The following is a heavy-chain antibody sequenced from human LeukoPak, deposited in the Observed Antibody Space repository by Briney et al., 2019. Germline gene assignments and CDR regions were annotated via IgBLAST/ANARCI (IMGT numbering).Heavy chain of an antibody. CDR1: GGSISSSSYY. CDR3: ARDSGYYDSSGYWVFDY. Sequence: PSETLSLTCTVSGGSISSSSYYWGWIRQPPGKGLEWIGSIYYSGSTYYNPSLKSRVTISVDTSKNQFSLKLSSVTAADTAVYYCARDSGYYDSSGYWVFDYWGQGTLVTVSS. CDR2: IYYSGST. V-gene: IGHV4-39*07. J-gene: IGHJ4*02. D-gene: IGHD3-22*01.